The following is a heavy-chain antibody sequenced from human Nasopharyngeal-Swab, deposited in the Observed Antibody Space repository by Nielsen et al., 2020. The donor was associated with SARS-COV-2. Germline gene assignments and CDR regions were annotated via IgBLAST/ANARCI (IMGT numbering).Heavy chain of an antibody. Sequence: GGSLRLSCAASGFTFSSYSMNWVRQAPGKGLEWVSYISSSGRTIYYEDSVKGRFTISRDNAKNSLFLQMNSLRDEDTAVYYCARNLYGDYVIDYWGRGTPVTVSS. V-gene: IGHV3-48*02. CDR3: ARNLYGDYVIDY. CDR2: ISSSGRTI. D-gene: IGHD4-17*01. CDR1: GFTFSSYS. J-gene: IGHJ4*02.